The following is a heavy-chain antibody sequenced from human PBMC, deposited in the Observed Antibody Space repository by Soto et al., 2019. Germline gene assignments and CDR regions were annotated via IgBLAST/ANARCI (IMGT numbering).Heavy chain of an antibody. Sequence: QLQLQESGPGLVKPSETLSLTCTVSGGSISSSSYYWGWIRQPPGKGLEWIGSIYYSGSTYYNPSLKSRVTISVDTSKNQFSLKLSSVTAADTAVYYCARQSPGYYDFWSDTNYYGMDVWDQGTTVTVSS. CDR2: IYYSGST. J-gene: IGHJ6*02. D-gene: IGHD3-3*01. V-gene: IGHV4-39*01. CDR1: GGSISSSSYY. CDR3: ARQSPGYYDFWSDTNYYGMDV.